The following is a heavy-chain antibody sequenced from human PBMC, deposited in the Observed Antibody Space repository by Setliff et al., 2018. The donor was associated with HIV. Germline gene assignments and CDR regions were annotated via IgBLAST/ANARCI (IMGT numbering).Heavy chain of an antibody. CDR3: ALTGHRLLRGYMDV. CDR2: LYVSGDT. V-gene: IGHV4-4*07. CDR1: DDPISSYY. J-gene: IGHJ6*03. Sequence: SETLPLTCYVTDDPISSYYWSWVRQPAGKGLEWIGRLYVSGDTNYNPSLKSRVTMSLDTSKKHFSLNLKSVTAADTAVYYCALTGHRLLRGYMDVWGKGTTVTVS. D-gene: IGHD2-15*01.